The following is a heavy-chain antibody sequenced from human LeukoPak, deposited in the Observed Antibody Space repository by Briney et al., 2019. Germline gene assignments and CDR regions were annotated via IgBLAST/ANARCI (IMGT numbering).Heavy chain of an antibody. CDR1: GFTFDDYT. CDR2: ISWNSGSI. D-gene: IGHD1-26*01. V-gene: IGHV3-9*01. J-gene: IGHJ4*02. Sequence: GGSLRLSCAASGFTFDDYTMHWVRQAPGKGLEWVSGISWNSGSIGYADSVKGRFTISRDNAKNSLYLQMNSLRAEDTALYYCAKGEMGATTSPADYWGQGTLVTVSS. CDR3: AKGEMGATTSPADY.